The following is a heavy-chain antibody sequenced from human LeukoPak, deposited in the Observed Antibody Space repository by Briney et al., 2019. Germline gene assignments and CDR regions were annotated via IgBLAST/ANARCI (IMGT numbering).Heavy chain of an antibody. CDR1: GGTFSSYA. CDR2: IIPIFGTA. CDR3: AREPGYYYDSSDVRWDDAFDI. Sequence: SVKVSCKASGGTFSSYAISWVRQAPGQGLEWMGGIIPIFGTANYAQKFQGRVTITTDESTSTAYMELSSLRSEDTAVYYCAREPGYYYDSSDVRWDDAFDIWGQGTMVTVPS. D-gene: IGHD3-22*01. V-gene: IGHV1-69*05. J-gene: IGHJ3*02.